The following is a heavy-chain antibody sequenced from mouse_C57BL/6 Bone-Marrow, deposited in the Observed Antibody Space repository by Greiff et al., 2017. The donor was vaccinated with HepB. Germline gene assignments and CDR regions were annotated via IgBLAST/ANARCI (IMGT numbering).Heavy chain of an antibody. Sequence: QLQQPGAELVKPGASVKLSCKASGYTFTSYWMQWVKQRPGQGLEWIGEIDPSDSYTNYNQKFKGKATLTVDTSSSTAYMQLSSLTSEDSAVYYCARKIYYDYDGAYWGQGTLVTVSA. CDR1: GYTFTSYW. D-gene: IGHD2-4*01. V-gene: IGHV1-50*01. CDR2: IDPSDSYT. J-gene: IGHJ3*01. CDR3: ARKIYYDYDGAY.